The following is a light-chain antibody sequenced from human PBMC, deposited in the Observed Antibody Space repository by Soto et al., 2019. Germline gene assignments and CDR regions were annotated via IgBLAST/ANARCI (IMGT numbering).Light chain of an antibody. CDR3: QQRSNWPLS. Sequence: EIVLTQSPATLSLSPGERATLSCSASQSVRNFLAWHQQKPGQAPSLLIYDTYSRAAGIPARFSCSGSGTDFTLTISSLEPEDFAVYYCQQRSNWPLSFGGGTKGDI. CDR1: QSVRNF. CDR2: DTY. J-gene: IGKJ4*01. V-gene: IGKV3-11*01.